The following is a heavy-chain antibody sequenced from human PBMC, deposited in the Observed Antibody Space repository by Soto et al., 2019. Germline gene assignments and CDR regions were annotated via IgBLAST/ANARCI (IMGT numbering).Heavy chain of an antibody. J-gene: IGHJ4*02. D-gene: IGHD2-15*01. CDR3: ARWGCSGSNCNLNQRSFDL. V-gene: IGHV3-33*03. CDR2: IWDDGSNK. CDR1: GFIFNEYG. Sequence: QVQLVESGGGVVQPGRSLRLSCAASGFIFNEYGMHWVRQAPGKGLEWVAVIWDDGSNKYYADSVKGRFTLSRDNSKNTMSLQMNSLRVEDTAVYYCARWGCSGSNCNLNQRSFDLWGQGTLVTVSS.